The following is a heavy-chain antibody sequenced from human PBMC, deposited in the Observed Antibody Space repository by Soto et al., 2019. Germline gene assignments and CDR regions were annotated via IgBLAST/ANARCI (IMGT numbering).Heavy chain of an antibody. J-gene: IGHJ6*02. CDR3: ARWYSSSWYYYGMDV. V-gene: IGHV1-18*01. CDR1: GYTFTSYG. CDR2: ISAYNGNT. D-gene: IGHD6-13*01. Sequence: ASVKVSCKASGYTFTSYGISWVRQAPGQGLEWMGWISAYNGNTNYAQKLQGRVTMTTDTSTSTAYMELRSLRSDDTAVYYCARWYSSSWYYYGMDVCGQGTTVTVSS.